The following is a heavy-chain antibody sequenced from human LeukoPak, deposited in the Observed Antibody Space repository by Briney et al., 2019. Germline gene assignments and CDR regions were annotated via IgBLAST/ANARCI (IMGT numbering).Heavy chain of an antibody. CDR2: ISTSGGGT. D-gene: IGHD6-13*01. J-gene: IGHJ4*02. CDR1: GFTFSSYA. V-gene: IGHV3-23*01. CDR3: AKDLASAADYYFDY. Sequence: GGSLKLSCAASGFTFSSYAMSWVRQAPGKGLEWVSAISTSGGGTYYADSVKGRFTISRDNSKNTLYLQMNSLRAEDTAVYYCAKDLASAADYYFDYWGQGTLVTVSS.